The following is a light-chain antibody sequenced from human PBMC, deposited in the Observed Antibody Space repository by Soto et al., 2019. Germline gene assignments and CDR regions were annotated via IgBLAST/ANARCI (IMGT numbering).Light chain of an antibody. Sequence: IQMTHSPSTLSASVLYRVTITFLASQTISNWLAWYQQKPGKAPKLLIYKASTLESGVPSRFSGSGSGTEFTLTISSLQPEDFATYYCQQYNSYSQTFGQGTKVDI. J-gene: IGKJ1*01. CDR2: KAS. CDR1: QTISNW. V-gene: IGKV1-5*03. CDR3: QQYNSYSQT.